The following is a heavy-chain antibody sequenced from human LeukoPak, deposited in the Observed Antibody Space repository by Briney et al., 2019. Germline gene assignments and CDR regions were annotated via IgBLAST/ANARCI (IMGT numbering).Heavy chain of an antibody. Sequence: SETLSLTCTVSGGSISSYYWSWIRQPPGKGLEWRGYIYYSGSTNYHPSLKSRATISVDTSKSQFSLKLSSVTLADTAVYYCARGRLLYSSGWPFDYWGQGTLVTVSS. J-gene: IGHJ4*02. V-gene: IGHV4-59*01. CDR3: ARGRLLYSSGWPFDY. CDR2: IYYSGST. D-gene: IGHD6-19*01. CDR1: GGSISSYY.